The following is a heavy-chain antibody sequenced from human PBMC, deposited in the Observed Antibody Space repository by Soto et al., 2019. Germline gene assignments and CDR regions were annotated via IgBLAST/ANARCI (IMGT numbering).Heavy chain of an antibody. CDR2: IIPMFGTA. CDR3: ASGIQLWLRRINNGYSG. D-gene: IGHD5-18*01. CDR1: GGTFSTYA. Sequence: SVKVSCKAPGGTFSTYAISGVRQAPGRGLEWMGGIIPMFGTANCAQRFQDRVTITADESTNTVYMELSSLRSEDTAVYFCASGIQLWLRRINNGYSGWGR. V-gene: IGHV1-69*13. J-gene: IGHJ2*01.